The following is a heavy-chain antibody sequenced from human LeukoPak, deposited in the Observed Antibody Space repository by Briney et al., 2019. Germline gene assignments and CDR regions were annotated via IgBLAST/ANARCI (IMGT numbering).Heavy chain of an antibody. CDR1: GYTFTYYD. J-gene: IGHJ4*02. D-gene: IGHD4-17*01. CDR3: VRVDRALDGDLDF. CDR2: MNPNSGNT. Sequence: ASVKVSCKASGYTFTYYDIHWLRQATGQGLEWMGWMNPNSGNTGYAQKFQGRVTMTRNTSIRTAYMELRSLRSEDTAVYYCVRVDRALDGDLDFWGQGTLVTVSS. V-gene: IGHV1-8*01.